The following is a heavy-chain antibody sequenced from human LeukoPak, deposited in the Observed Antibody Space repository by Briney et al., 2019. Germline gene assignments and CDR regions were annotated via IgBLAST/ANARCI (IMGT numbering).Heavy chain of an antibody. J-gene: IGHJ4*02. D-gene: IGHD3-22*01. CDR2: ISYDGSNK. Sequence: GGSLRLSCAASGFTFSSYAMHWVRQAPGKGLEWVAVISYDGSNKYYADSVKGRFTISRDNSKNTLYLQMNSLRAEDTAVYYCAREGYYDSSGYYLAYYFDYWGQGTLVTVSS. CDR1: GFTFSSYA. V-gene: IGHV3-30-3*01. CDR3: AREGYYDSSGYYLAYYFDY.